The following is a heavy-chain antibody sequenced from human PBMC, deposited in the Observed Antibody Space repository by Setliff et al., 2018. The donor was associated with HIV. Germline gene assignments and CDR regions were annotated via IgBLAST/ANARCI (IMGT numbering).Heavy chain of an antibody. CDR1: GGSISSGGYY. V-gene: IGHV4-31*11. Sequence: PSETLSLTCAVSGGSISSGGYYWNWIRQHPGKGLEWIGYSYYSRTTYYNPSLKSRVTISVDKSKNQFSLKLNSVTAADTAVYYCARRYGDYKIGDWFFDLWGRGTLVTVSS. J-gene: IGHJ2*01. CDR2: SYYSRTT. CDR3: ARRYGDYKIGDWFFDL. D-gene: IGHD4-17*01.